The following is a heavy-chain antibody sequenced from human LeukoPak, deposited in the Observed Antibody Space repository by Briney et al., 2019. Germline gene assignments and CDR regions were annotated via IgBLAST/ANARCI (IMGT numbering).Heavy chain of an antibody. CDR1: GFTLSRYG. CDR3: AKGDFYGSGRDHYYYMDV. CDR2: ISGSGGRT. J-gene: IGHJ6*03. Sequence: GGTLRLSCAASGFTLSRYGMSWVRQAPGKGLEGVSAISGSGGRTYYADSVKGRFTISRDNSKNTLYLQMNSLRAEDTAVYNCAKGDFYGSGRDHYYYMDVWGKGTTVTISS. V-gene: IGHV3-23*01. D-gene: IGHD3-10*01.